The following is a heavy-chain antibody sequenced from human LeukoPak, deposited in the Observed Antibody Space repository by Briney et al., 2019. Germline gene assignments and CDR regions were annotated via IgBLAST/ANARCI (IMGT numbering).Heavy chain of an antibody. CDR3: AREEVVVVAATVGHYFDY. J-gene: IGHJ4*02. D-gene: IGHD2-15*01. V-gene: IGHV1-69*04. Sequence: SVKVPCKASGGTFSSYAISWVRQAPGQGLEWMGRIIPIFGIANYAQKFQGRVTITADKSTSTAYMELSSLRSEDTAVYYCAREEVVVVAATVGHYFDYWGQGTLVTVSS. CDR1: GGTFSSYA. CDR2: IIPIFGIA.